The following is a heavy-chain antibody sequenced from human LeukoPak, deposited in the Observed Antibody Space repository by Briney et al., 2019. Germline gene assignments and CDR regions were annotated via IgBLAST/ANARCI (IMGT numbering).Heavy chain of an antibody. CDR1: GFSVTNIY. V-gene: IGHV3-53*01. CDR3: GGSRFDC. J-gene: IGHJ4*02. CDR2: IYSGGSA. D-gene: IGHD2-15*01. Sequence: PGGSPRLSCAASGFSVTNIYMMWVRQAPGKGLEWVSGIYSGGSAFYADSVKGRFTVSRDESQNTLYLHMNSLRGDDTAVYFCGGSRFDCWGQGTLVTVSS.